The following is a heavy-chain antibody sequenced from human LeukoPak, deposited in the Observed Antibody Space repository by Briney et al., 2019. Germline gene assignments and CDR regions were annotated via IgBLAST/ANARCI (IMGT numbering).Heavy chain of an antibody. CDR1: GFTFRSYG. D-gene: IGHD1-26*01. CDR2: IWYDGSNK. Sequence: GGSLRLSCAASGFTFRSYGMHWVRQAPGKGLEWVAVIWYDGSNKYYADSVKGRFTISRDNSKNTLYLQMNSLRAEDTAVYYCAKALVGANPFDYWGQGTLVTVSS. V-gene: IGHV3-33*06. J-gene: IGHJ4*02. CDR3: AKALVGANPFDY.